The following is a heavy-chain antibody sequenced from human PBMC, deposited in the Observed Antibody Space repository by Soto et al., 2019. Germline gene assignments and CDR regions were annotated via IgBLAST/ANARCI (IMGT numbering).Heavy chain of an antibody. CDR2: INHSGST. CDR1: GGSFSDYY. Sequence: PSETLSLTCAVYGGSFSDYYWNWTLQPPGKGLEWIGEINHSGSTNYNPSLKSRVTISVDTSKNQFSLKLSSVTAADTAVYYCARMRSNYWGQGTLVTVSS. V-gene: IGHV4-34*01. CDR3: ARMRSNY. J-gene: IGHJ4*02.